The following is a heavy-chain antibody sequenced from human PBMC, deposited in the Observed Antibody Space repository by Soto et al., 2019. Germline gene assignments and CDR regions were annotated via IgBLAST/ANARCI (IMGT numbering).Heavy chain of an antibody. J-gene: IGHJ5*02. CDR3: ARDPRRYCSSTSCYANWFDP. CDR2: ISYDGSNK. CDR1: GFTFSSYA. Sequence: PGGSLRLSCAASGFTFSSYAMHWVRQAPRKGLEWVAVISYDGSNKYYADSVKGRFTISRDNSKNTLYLQMNSLRAEDTAVYYCARDPRRYCSSTSCYANWFDPWGQGTLVTVSS. D-gene: IGHD2-2*01. V-gene: IGHV3-30-3*01.